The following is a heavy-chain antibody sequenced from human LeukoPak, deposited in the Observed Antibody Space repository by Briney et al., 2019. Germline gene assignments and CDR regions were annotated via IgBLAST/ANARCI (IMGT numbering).Heavy chain of an antibody. J-gene: IGHJ3*02. CDR3: ARDPYCGGDCFHTGDAFDI. D-gene: IGHD2-21*02. CDR1: GYTFTSYA. Sequence: ASVKVSCKASGYTFTSYAISWVRQAPGQGLEWMGGIIPMFGTANYAQKFQGRVTITADESTSTAYMELSSLRSEDTAVYYCARDPYCGGDCFHTGDAFDIWGQGTMVTVSS. V-gene: IGHV1-69*13. CDR2: IIPMFGTA.